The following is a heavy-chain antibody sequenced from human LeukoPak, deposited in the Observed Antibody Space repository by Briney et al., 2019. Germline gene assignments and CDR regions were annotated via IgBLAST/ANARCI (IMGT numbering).Heavy chain of an antibody. Sequence: SETLSLTCSVSGSSISNYYWSWIRQSPGKGLEWIGYIYSTGSTDYNPSLKSRVTISVETSKNQFSLRLSSVTAADTAVYFCERHEGLARPFDYWGQGTLVPVSS. CDR3: ERHEGLARPFDY. CDR2: IYSTGST. D-gene: IGHD6-19*01. CDR1: GSSISNYY. J-gene: IGHJ4*02. V-gene: IGHV4-59*08.